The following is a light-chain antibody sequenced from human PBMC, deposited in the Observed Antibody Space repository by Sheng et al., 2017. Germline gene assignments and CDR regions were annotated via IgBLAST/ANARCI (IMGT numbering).Light chain of an antibody. Sequence: SYELTQPPSVSVAPGKTARITCGGNNIGSKSVHWYQQKPGQAPVLVVYDDSDRPSGIPERFSGSNSGNTATLTISGTQALDEAAYYCQAWDKSTETVVFGGGTKLTVL. J-gene: IGLJ2*01. V-gene: IGLV3-21*01. CDR1: NIGSKS. CDR3: QAWDKSTETVV. CDR2: DDS.